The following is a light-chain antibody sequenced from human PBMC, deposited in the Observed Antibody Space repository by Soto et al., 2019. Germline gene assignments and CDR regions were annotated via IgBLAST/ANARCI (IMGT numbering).Light chain of an antibody. CDR3: QTLGTGSAIVV. CDR1: SGHSNYA. J-gene: IGLJ7*01. V-gene: IGLV4-69*01. CDR2: VNSGGSH. Sequence: QPVLTQSPSASASLGASVKLTCTLSSGHSNYAIAWHQQQPEKGPRYLMKVNSGGSHIKGDGIPDRFSGSSSGAERYLFISSLQSEDEADYYCQTLGTGSAIVVFGGGTKLTVL.